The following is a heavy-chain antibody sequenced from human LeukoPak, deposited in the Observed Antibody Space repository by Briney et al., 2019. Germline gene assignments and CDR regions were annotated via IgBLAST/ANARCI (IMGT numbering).Heavy chain of an antibody. V-gene: IGHV3-7*01. D-gene: IGHD5/OR15-5a*01. CDR2: IKQDGGEK. CDR3: ARVVTVSVLYYFGY. CDR1: GFTFSTYW. J-gene: IGHJ4*02. Sequence: GGSLRLSCAASGFTFSTYWMSWVRQAPGKGLEWVANIKQDGGEKYYVDFVKGRFTISRDNAKNSLYLQMNSLRAEDTAVYYCARVVTVSVLYYFGYWGQGTLVTVSS.